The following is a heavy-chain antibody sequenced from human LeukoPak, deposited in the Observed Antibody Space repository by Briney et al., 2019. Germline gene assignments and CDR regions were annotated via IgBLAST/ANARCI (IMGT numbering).Heavy chain of an antibody. CDR1: GGSFSGYY. CDR2: INHSGST. J-gene: IGHJ6*03. D-gene: IGHD1-26*01. V-gene: IGHV4-34*01. Sequence: SETLSLTCTVYGGSFSGYYWSWIRQPPGEGLEWIGEINHSGSTNYNPSLKSRVTISVDTSKNQFSLKLSSVTAADTAVYYCARVQRKRGIVGPTLYYMDVWGKGTTVTVSS. CDR3: ARVQRKRGIVGPTLYYMDV.